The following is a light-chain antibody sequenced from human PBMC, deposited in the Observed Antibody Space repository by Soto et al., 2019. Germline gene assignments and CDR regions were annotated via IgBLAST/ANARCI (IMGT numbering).Light chain of an antibody. J-gene: IGKJ2*02. Sequence: VDRVTITFRASQSSTTYLNWYQQKPGEAPKLLIYDASSLRSGVPSRFSGSGSGTDFTLTVSSLQPEDFATYYCQQSYSSPRTFGQGTKVDIK. CDR1: QSSTTY. CDR2: DAS. CDR3: QQSYSSPRT. V-gene: IGKV1-39*01.